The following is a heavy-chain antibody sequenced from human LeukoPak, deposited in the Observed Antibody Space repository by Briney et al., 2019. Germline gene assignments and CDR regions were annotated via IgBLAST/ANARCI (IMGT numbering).Heavy chain of an antibody. CDR1: GGSISSYY. CDR2: IYTSGST. D-gene: IGHD6-19*01. Sequence: SETLPLTCTVSGGSISSYYWSWIRQPAGKGLEWIGRIYTSGSTNYNPSLKSRVTMSVDTSKNQFSLKLSSVTAADTAVYYCARDRSAVAGSDDAFDIWGQGTMVTVSS. V-gene: IGHV4-4*07. J-gene: IGHJ3*02. CDR3: ARDRSAVAGSDDAFDI.